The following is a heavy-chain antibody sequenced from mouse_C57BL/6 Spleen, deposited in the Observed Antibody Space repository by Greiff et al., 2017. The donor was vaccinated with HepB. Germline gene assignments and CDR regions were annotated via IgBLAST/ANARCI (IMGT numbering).Heavy chain of an antibody. CDR1: GYTFTDYY. J-gene: IGHJ4*01. D-gene: IGHD2-2*01. CDR2: INPNNGGT. CDR3: ARQWLRPFRYAMDY. V-gene: IGHV1-26*01. Sequence: EVPLQQSGPELVKPGASVKISCKASGYTFTDYYMNWVKQSHGKSLEWIGDINPNNGGTSYNQKFKGKATLTVDKSSSTAYMELRSLTSEDSAVYYCARQWLRPFRYAMDYWGQGTSVTVSS.